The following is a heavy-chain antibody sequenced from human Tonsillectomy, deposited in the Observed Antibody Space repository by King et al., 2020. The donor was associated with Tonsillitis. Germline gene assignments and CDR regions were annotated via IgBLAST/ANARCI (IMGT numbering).Heavy chain of an antibody. V-gene: IGHV3-7*03. CDR1: GFNFSSYW. CDR2: IKNDGSEQ. J-gene: IGHJ6*03. Sequence: QLVQSGGGLVQPGGSLRLSCAASGFNFSSYWMSWVRQAPGKGLEWVASIKNDGSEQYYVDSEKGRFTISRDNAKNSVYLQMISLRAEDTAVYFCARDWGYYDNTSQVYYYYYYMDVWGKGTTVTVSS. D-gene: IGHD3-22*01. CDR3: ARDWGYYDNTSQVYYYYYYMDV.